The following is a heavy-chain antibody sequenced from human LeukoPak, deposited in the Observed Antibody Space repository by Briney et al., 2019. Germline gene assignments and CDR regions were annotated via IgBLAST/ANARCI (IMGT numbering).Heavy chain of an antibody. CDR2: IYYSGTT. J-gene: IGHJ3*02. D-gene: IGHD3-16*01. CDR3: VRHLGGNASAI. V-gene: IGHV4-39*01. CDR1: GDSISSSSYY. Sequence: SETLSLTCTVSGDSISSSSYYWGWIRQPPGKGLEWIASIYYSGTTYYYPSLKSRGTISLDTSNNQFSLKLTSVTAADTAVYYCVRHLGGNASAIWGQGTMVTVSS.